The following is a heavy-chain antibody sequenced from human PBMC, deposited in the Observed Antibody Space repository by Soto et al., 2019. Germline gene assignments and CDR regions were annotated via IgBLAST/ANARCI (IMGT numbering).Heavy chain of an antibody. Sequence: SVKVSCKASGGTFSSNAISLVRQAPGQGLEWMGGIIPIFGTANYAQKFQGRVTITADESTSTAYMELSSLRSEDTAVYYCARDSGWADPKNWFDPWGQGTMVTVSS. CDR1: GGTFSSNA. J-gene: IGHJ5*02. CDR2: IIPIFGTA. CDR3: ARDSGWADPKNWFDP. D-gene: IGHD1-26*01. V-gene: IGHV1-69*13.